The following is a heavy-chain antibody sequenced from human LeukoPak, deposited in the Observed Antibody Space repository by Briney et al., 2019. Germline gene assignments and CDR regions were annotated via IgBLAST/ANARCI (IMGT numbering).Heavy chain of an antibody. CDR1: GYTFTGYY. V-gene: IGHV1-2*02. J-gene: IGHJ5*02. CDR3: AREWIAVAGTVSP. Sequence: ASVKVSCKASGYTFTGYYMHWVRQAPGQGLEWMGWINPNSGGTNYAQKFQGRVTMTRDTSISTAYMELSRPRSDDTAVYYCAREWIAVAGTVSPWGQGTLVTVSS. CDR2: INPNSGGT. D-gene: IGHD6-19*01.